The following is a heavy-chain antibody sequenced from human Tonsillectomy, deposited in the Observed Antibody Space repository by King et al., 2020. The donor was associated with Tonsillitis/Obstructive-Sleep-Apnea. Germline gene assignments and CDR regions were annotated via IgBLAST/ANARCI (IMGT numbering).Heavy chain of an antibody. V-gene: IGHV4-39*01. CDR3: ARRRSFNYYDSSGYYREGSAFDI. CDR2: IYYSGST. J-gene: IGHJ3*02. CDR1: GGSISSSSYY. Sequence: QLQESGPGLVKPSETLSLTCTVSGGSISSSSYYWGWIRQPPGKGLEWIGSIYYSGSTYYNPSLKSRVTISVDTSKNQFSLKLSSVTAADTAVYYCARRRSFNYYDSSGYYREGSAFDIWGQGTMVTVSS. D-gene: IGHD3-22*01.